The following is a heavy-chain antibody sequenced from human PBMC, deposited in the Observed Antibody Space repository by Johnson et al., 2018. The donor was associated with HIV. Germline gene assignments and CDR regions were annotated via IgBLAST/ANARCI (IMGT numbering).Heavy chain of an antibody. D-gene: IGHD3-10*01. CDR3: TTGVFHAFDM. CDR1: GFTVRSDY. J-gene: IGHJ3*02. V-gene: IGHV3-74*02. CDR2: IVSDVSSA. Sequence: VQLVESGGGLVQPGGSLRLSCAASGFTVRSDYMNWVRQAPGQGLVWVSRIVSDVSSAIYTDSVTGRFTISRDNTKNTVHLQMNSLRAEDTAVYYCTTGVFHAFDMWGQGTMVTVSS.